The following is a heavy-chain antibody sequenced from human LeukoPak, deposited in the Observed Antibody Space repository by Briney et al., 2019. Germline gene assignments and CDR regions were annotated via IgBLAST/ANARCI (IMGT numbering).Heavy chain of an antibody. J-gene: IGHJ4*02. D-gene: IGHD6-6*01. CDR3: AREGDSSSPLSYFDY. CDR1: GGTFSSYA. V-gene: IGHV1-69*13. CDR2: IIPIFGTA. Sequence: GASVKVSCKASGGTFSSYAISWVRQAPGQGLEWMGGIIPIFGTANYAQKFQGRVTITADESTSTAYMELSSLRSEDTAVYYCAREGDSSSPLSYFDYWGQGTLVTVSS.